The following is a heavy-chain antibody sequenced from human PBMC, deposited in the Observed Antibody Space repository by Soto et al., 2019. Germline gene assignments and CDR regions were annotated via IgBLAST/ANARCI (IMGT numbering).Heavy chain of an antibody. CDR3: ARDSLITGTTLDYYYGMDV. J-gene: IGHJ6*02. CDR1: GFTFSSYA. D-gene: IGHD1-7*01. V-gene: IGHV3-30-3*01. Sequence: QVQLVESGGGVVQPGRSLRLSCAASGFTFSSYAMHWVRQAPGKGLEWVAVISYDGSNKYYADSVKGRFTISRDNSKNTLYLQMNSLRAEDTAVYYCARDSLITGTTLDYYYGMDVWGQGTTVTVSS. CDR2: ISYDGSNK.